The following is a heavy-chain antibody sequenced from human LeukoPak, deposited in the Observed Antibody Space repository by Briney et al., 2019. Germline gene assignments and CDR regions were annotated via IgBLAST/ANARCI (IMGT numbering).Heavy chain of an antibody. CDR1: GYIFTDYY. CDR2: INPNNGGT. V-gene: IGHV1-2*02. D-gene: IGHD6-19*01. J-gene: IGHJ4*02. Sequence: ASVKVSCRASGYIFTDYYMHWVRQAPGQGREGMGWINPNNGGTNYAQKFQGRVSMTRDTSISTAYMELSRLRSDDTAVYYCAQSSGWDSLKYWGQGTLVTVSS. CDR3: AQSSGWDSLKY.